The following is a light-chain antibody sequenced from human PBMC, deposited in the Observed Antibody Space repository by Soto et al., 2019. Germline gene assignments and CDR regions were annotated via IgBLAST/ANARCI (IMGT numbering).Light chain of an antibody. CDR2: GAS. V-gene: IGKV3-20*01. J-gene: IGKJ4*01. CDR3: QQYVSSRNT. Sequence: EIVLTQSPGTLSLSPGEGATLSCRASQSVDGNYLAWYQKKPGQAPRLLIYGASSRATGIPDRFSGSGSGTDCTLTISRLEPEDFAVYYCQQYVSSRNTLGGGTKVEIK. CDR1: QSVDGNY.